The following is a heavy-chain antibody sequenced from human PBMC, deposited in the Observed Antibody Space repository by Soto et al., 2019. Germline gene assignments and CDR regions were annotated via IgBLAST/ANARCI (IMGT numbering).Heavy chain of an antibody. CDR2: ISGSDGRT. V-gene: IGHV3-23*01. Sequence: SGGSLRLSCAASGFTFSTYPMSWVRQAPGKGLEWVSSISGSDGRTYYADSVKGRFTVSRDSSKNTLYLQMNSLRAEDTAVYYCAKGGLIDYFDYWGQGTLVTVSS. CDR1: GFTFSTYP. J-gene: IGHJ4*02. CDR3: AKGGLIDYFDY. D-gene: IGHD2-8*01.